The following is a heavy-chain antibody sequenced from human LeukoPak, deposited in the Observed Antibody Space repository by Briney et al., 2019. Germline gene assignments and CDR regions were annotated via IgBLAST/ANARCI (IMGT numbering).Heavy chain of an antibody. V-gene: IGHV3-23*01. CDR1: GFTFSTYA. CDR3: AKDSSSYDWGYMDV. J-gene: IGHJ6*03. D-gene: IGHD3-22*01. Sequence: GGSLRLSCAASGFTFSTYAMSWVRQAPGKGLEWVALIGGSDGRTRYADSVKGRFTISRDNSKNTLYLEMNSLRAEDTAVYYCAKDSSSYDWGYMDVWGKGTTVTISS. CDR2: IGGSDGRT.